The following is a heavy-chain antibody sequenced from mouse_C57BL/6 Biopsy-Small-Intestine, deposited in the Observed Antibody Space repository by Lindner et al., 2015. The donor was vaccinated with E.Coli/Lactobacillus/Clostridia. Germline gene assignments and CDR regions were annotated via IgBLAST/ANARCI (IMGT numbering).Heavy chain of an antibody. CDR2: ISAYNGNT. Sequence: SVKVSCKTSPYSFEYYGMSWVRQAPGQGLEWMGWISAYNGNTNYAQKLQGRVTMTTDTSTSTAYMELRSLRSDDTAVYYCARSEYSSSSDYWGQGTLVTVSS. V-gene: IGHV14-1*02. J-gene: IGHJ4*01. CDR1: PYSFEYYG. CDR3: ARSEYSSSSDY. D-gene: IGHD6-2*01.